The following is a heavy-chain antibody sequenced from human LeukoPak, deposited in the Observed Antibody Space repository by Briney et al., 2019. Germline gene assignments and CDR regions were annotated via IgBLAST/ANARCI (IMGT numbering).Heavy chain of an antibody. CDR3: ARVRGLQGAIDWYYYYMDV. J-gene: IGHJ6*03. D-gene: IGHD3-9*01. Sequence: SETLSLTCTVSGGSISSSSYYWGWIRQPPGKGLEWIGSIYYSGSTYYNPSLKSRVTISVDTSKNQFSLKLSSVTAADTAVYYCARVRGLQGAIDWYYYYMDVWGKGTTVTVS. V-gene: IGHV4-39*07. CDR1: GGSISSSSYY. CDR2: IYYSGST.